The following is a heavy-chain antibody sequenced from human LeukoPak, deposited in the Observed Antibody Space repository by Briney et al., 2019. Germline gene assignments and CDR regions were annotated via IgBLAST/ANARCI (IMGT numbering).Heavy chain of an antibody. Sequence: SGPTLVNPTQTLTLTCTFSGFSLSTSGVGVGWIRQPPGKALEWLALIYWNDVKRYSPSLKSRLTITKDTSKNQVVLTMTNMDPVDTATYYCAHSGTVTTPHDAFDIWGQGTMVTVSS. CDR2: IYWNDVK. CDR1: GFSLSTSGVG. CDR3: AHSGTVTTPHDAFDI. V-gene: IGHV2-5*01. D-gene: IGHD4-17*01. J-gene: IGHJ3*02.